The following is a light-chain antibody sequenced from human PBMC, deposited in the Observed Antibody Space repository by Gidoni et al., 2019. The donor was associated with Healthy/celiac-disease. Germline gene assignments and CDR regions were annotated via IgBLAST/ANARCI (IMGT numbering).Light chain of an antibody. CDR2: DAA. Sequence: IVLTQSPATLSLSPVERATLSCRASQSVSSYLAWYQQKPGQAPRLLIYDAANSATGIPARCSGSGSGTDFTLTISSLEPEDVAVYYCQQRSNWPRITFGPGTKVDIK. CDR1: QSVSSY. V-gene: IGKV3-11*01. CDR3: QQRSNWPRIT. J-gene: IGKJ3*01.